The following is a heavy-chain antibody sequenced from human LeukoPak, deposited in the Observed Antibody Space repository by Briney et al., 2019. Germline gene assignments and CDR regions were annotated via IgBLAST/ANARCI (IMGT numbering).Heavy chain of an antibody. CDR2: INPNSGGT. D-gene: IGHD1-26*01. CDR3: ARDLGSGSCDY. CDR1: GYSFTGYY. Sequence: ASVKVSCKASGYSFTGYYMHWVREAPGQGLEWMGWINPNSGGTNYAQKFQGRVTMTRDTSISTAYMELSRLRSDDTAVYYCARDLGSGSCDYWGQGTLVTVSS. J-gene: IGHJ4*02. V-gene: IGHV1-2*02.